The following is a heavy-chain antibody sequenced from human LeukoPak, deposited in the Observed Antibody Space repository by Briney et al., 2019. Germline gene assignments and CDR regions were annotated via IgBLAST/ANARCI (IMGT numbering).Heavy chain of an antibody. Sequence: SVTVSCTASGGTFSSSGISWVRQAPGQGLEWMGGIIPITGTANYAQKFQGRVTITADESTSTAYVELSSLRSDDTAVYYCARDRKWELGNWFDPWGQGTLVTVSS. D-gene: IGHD1-26*01. J-gene: IGHJ5*02. CDR3: ARDRKWELGNWFDP. CDR1: GGTFSSSG. V-gene: IGHV1-69*13. CDR2: IIPITGTA.